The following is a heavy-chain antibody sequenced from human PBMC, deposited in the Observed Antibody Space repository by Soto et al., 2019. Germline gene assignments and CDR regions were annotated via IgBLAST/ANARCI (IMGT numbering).Heavy chain of an antibody. V-gene: IGHV3-33*01. CDR3: AMEPTGGNDDFDI. CDR2: LWADGSHE. D-gene: IGHD1-26*01. Sequence: QVQLEESGGGVVQPGRSLRLSCAASGFTFSIYGMHWVRQAPGKGLEWVASLWADGSHECYADSVKGRFTVSRDNCKSTVYLQMNSLRAEGTCLFSSAMEPTGGNDDFDIWGQGTMVTVSS. CDR1: GFTFSIYG. J-gene: IGHJ3*02.